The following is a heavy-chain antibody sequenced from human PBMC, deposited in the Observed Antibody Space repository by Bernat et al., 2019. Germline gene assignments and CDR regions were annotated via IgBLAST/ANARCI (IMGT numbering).Heavy chain of an antibody. J-gene: IGHJ5*02. CDR1: GFTFSNHW. Sequence: EVQLVESGGDWVQPGGSLRLSCVASGFTFSNHWMTWVRQAPGKGLEWVAKINEGGSVEHYLDSVKGRFTISRDNAKNSLYLQMNSLRGEDTAVYYCARGGLSKTPADQWGQGTLVTVSS. CDR3: ARGGLSKTPADQ. D-gene: IGHD3/OR15-3a*01. CDR2: INEGGSVE. V-gene: IGHV3-7*01.